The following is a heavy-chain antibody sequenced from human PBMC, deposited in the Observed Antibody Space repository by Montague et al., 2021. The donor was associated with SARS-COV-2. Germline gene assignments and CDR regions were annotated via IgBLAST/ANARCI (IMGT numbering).Heavy chain of an antibody. V-gene: IGHV3-66*01. D-gene: IGHD6-19*01. CDR1: GFTVSSNY. Sequence: SLRLSCAASGFTVSSNYMSWVRHAPGKGLGWVSVIYSGSGSTYYADSVKGRFTISRDISKNTLYLQMNSLRAEDTAVYYCARAPGSSYSSGWYDYYYGMDVWGQGTTVTVSS. CDR2: IYSGSGST. J-gene: IGHJ6*02. CDR3: ARAPGSSYSSGWYDYYYGMDV.